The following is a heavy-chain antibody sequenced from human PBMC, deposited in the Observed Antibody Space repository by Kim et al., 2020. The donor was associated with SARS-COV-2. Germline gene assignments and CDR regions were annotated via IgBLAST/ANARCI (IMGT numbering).Heavy chain of an antibody. CDR3: ARGSQQWLVRGAFDI. CDR1: GFTFSSYA. D-gene: IGHD6-19*01. J-gene: IGHJ3*02. V-gene: IGHV3-30-3*01. CDR2: ISYDGSNK. Sequence: GGSLRLSCAASGFTFSSYAMHWVRQAPGKGLEWVAVISYDGSNKYYADSVKGRFTISRDNSKNTLYLQMNSLRAEDTAVYYFARGSQQWLVRGAFDIWG.